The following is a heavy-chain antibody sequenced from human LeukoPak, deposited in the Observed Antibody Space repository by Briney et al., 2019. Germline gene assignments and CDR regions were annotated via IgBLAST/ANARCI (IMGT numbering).Heavy chain of an antibody. J-gene: IGHJ4*02. CDR1: GFTFDDYT. V-gene: IGHV3-43*01. Sequence: GGSLRLSCAASGFTFDDYTMHWVRQAPGKGLEWVSLISWDGGSTYYADSVKGRFTISRDNSKNSLYLQMNSLRTEDTALYYCAKDGRGYIEGLFDYWGQGTLVTVSS. CDR2: ISWDGGST. CDR3: AKDGRGYIEGLFDY. D-gene: IGHD3-3*01.